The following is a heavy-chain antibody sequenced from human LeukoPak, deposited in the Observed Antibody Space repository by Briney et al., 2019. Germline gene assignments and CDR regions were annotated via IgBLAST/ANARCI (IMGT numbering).Heavy chain of an antibody. CDR3: AKDLGSGYDYYYYYGMDV. Sequence: QSGGSLRLSCAASGFTFSSYSMNWVRQAPGKGLEWVSAISGSGGSTYYADSVKGRFTISRDNSKNTLYLQMNSLRAEDTAVYYCAKDLGSGYDYYYYYGMDVWGQGTTVTVSS. D-gene: IGHD5-12*01. J-gene: IGHJ6*02. CDR1: GFTFSSYS. V-gene: IGHV3-23*01. CDR2: ISGSGGST.